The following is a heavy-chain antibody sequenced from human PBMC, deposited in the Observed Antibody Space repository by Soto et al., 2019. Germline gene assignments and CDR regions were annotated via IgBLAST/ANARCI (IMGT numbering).Heavy chain of an antibody. CDR3: TIVRVADSALDH. Sequence: GGSLRLSCLGSAFIFSNNGMDSLRQTPGKGLEWVAFMSYDGSDTFYADYVKGRFTISSDNSKNTLFLHMSNLRAEDTAMYYCTIVRVADSALDHWCQVTLVTVSS. CDR1: AFIFSNNG. V-gene: IGHV3-30*02. J-gene: IGHJ4*02. D-gene: IGHD3-10*02. CDR2: MSYDGSDT.